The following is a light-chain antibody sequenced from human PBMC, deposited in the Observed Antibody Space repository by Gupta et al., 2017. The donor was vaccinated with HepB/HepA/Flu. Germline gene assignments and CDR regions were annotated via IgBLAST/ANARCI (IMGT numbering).Light chain of an antibody. J-gene: IGKJ4*01. CDR3: QQYNSYPLT. V-gene: IGKV1-16*02. CDR2: GAS. Sequence: DIQMTQSPSSLSASVGDRVTITCRASQAISNNLAWFQQKSGKAPKSLIYGASNLQSGVPSKFSGSGSGTEFTLTISNLQPEDFATYYCQQYNSYPLTFGGGTKLEIK. CDR1: QAISNN.